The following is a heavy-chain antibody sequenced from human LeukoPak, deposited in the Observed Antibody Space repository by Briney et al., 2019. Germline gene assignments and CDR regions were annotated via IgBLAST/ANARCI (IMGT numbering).Heavy chain of an antibody. CDR2: IYYSGST. D-gene: IGHD3-22*01. Sequence: PSETLSLTCTVSGGSISSYYWSWIRQPPGKGLEWIGYIYYSGSTNYDPSLKSRVTISVDTSKNQFSLKLSSVTAADTAVYYCARAALRYDSSGYYSGSWFDPWGQGTLVTVSS. CDR3: ARAALRYDSSGYYSGSWFDP. J-gene: IGHJ5*02. CDR1: GGSISSYY. V-gene: IGHV4-59*01.